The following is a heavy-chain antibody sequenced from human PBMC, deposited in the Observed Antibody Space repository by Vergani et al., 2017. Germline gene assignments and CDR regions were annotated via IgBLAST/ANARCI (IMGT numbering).Heavy chain of an antibody. CDR2: IYYSGST. J-gene: IGHJ5*02. Sequence: QVQLQESGPGLVKPSQTLSLTCTVSGGSISSGGYYWSWIRQHPGKGLEWIGYIYYSGSTNYNPSLKSRVTISVDTSKNQFSLKLSSVTAADTAVYYCAREEEDYYDSSGYYHPLGWFDPWGQGTLVTVSS. CDR3: AREEEDYYDSSGYYHPLGWFDP. D-gene: IGHD3-22*01. V-gene: IGHV4-61*08. CDR1: GGSISSGGYY.